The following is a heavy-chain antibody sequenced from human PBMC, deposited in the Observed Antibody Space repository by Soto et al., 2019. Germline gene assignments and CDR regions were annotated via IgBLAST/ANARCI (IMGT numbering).Heavy chain of an antibody. D-gene: IGHD2-15*01. CDR1: GFSFRNYA. Sequence: GGSLRLSCAASGFSFRNYALHWVRQAPGKGLEWVAIISYDGSNKNYADSVKGRFTISRDNSRNTLFLQMNSLRAEDTAIYYCAKARCSGNSCYVPDYWGHGSLVTVSS. CDR2: ISYDGSNK. CDR3: AKARCSGNSCYVPDY. J-gene: IGHJ4*01. V-gene: IGHV3-30-3*01.